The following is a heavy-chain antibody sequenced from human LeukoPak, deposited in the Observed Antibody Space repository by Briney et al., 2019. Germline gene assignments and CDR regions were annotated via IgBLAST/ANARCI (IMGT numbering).Heavy chain of an antibody. CDR3: ARGGRAVLGVVIINYYYYMDV. V-gene: IGHV4-34*01. Sequence: SETLSLTCAVYGGSFSGYYWSWIRQPPGKGLEWIGEINHSGSTNYNPSLKSRVTISVDTSKNQFSLKLGSVTAADTAVYYCARGGRAVLGVVIINYYYYMDVWGKGTTVTVSS. J-gene: IGHJ6*03. D-gene: IGHD3-3*01. CDR1: GGSFSGYY. CDR2: INHSGST.